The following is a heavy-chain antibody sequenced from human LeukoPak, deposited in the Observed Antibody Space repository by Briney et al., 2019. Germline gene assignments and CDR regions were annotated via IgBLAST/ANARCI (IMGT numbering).Heavy chain of an antibody. CDR2: INPSGGST. D-gene: IGHD3-10*01. Sequence: ASVKVSCKASGYTFTSYYVHWVRQAPGQGLEWMGIINPSGGSTSYAQKFQGRVTMTRDMSTSTVYMELSSLRSEDTAVYYCARNLWFGESSDAFDMWGQGTMVTVSS. CDR1: GYTFTSYY. V-gene: IGHV1-46*01. J-gene: IGHJ3*02. CDR3: ARNLWFGESSDAFDM.